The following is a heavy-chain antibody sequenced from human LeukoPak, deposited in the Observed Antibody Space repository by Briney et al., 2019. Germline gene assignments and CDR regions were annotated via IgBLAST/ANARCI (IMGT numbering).Heavy chain of an antibody. CDR3: AKEGGNMKPFDY. J-gene: IGHJ4*02. D-gene: IGHD3-16*01. CDR1: GFTFSNYG. Sequence: GGSLRLPCAASGFTFSNYGMGWVRQAPGKGLEWVSVFGGSGNTYYADSVKGRFTISRDNSKNTLSLQMNSLRAEDTAIYYCAKEGGNMKPFDYWGQGTLVTVSS. V-gene: IGHV3-23*01. CDR2: FGGSGNT.